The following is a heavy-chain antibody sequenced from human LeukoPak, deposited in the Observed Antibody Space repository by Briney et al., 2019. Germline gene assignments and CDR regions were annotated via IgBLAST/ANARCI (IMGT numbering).Heavy chain of an antibody. CDR1: GGSFSGYY. CDR2: INHSGST. J-gene: IGHJ3*02. V-gene: IGHV4-34*01. CDR3: ASHTKYYDILTGYSNDAFDI. D-gene: IGHD3-9*01. Sequence: SETLSLTCAVYGGSFSGYYWSWIRQPPGKGLEWIGEINHSGSTNYNPSLKSRVTISVDTSKNQFSLKLSSVTAADTAVYYCASHTKYYDILTGYSNDAFDIWGQGTMVTVSS.